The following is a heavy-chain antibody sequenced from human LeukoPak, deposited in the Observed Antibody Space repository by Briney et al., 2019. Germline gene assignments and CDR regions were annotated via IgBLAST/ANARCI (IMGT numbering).Heavy chain of an antibody. J-gene: IGHJ4*02. CDR2: INPNSGDR. V-gene: IGHV1-2*02. Sequence: ASAKVSCKASGYIFTGHYMHWARQAPGQGLEWMGWINPNSGDRNSAQKFQGRVTMTRDTSISTLYMELSSLGPDDTAVYYCAREGWDQRDTAAFDHWGQGTLVTVSS. CDR1: GYIFTGHY. D-gene: IGHD6-19*01. CDR3: AREGWDQRDTAAFDH.